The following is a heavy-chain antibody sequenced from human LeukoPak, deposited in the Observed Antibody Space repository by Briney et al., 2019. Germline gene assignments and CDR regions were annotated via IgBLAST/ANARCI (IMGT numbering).Heavy chain of an antibody. J-gene: IGHJ4*02. CDR1: GFTFNIYG. D-gene: IGHD3-10*01. Sequence: GGSLRLSCAASGFTFNIYGMHWVRQAPGKGLEWVAFIWYDGSKKYYADSVKGRFTISRDNSKNMVSLEMNSLRAEDTAVYYCARGGPMVRGVIIRWGQGTLVTVSS. V-gene: IGHV3-30*02. CDR3: ARGGPMVRGVIIR. CDR2: IWYDGSKK.